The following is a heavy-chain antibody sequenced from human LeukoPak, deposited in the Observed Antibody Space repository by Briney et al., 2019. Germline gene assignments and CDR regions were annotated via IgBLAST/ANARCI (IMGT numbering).Heavy chain of an antibody. CDR1: GYTFTSYA. Sequence: ASVKVSCKASGYTFTSYAMNWVRQAPGQGLEWMGWINTNTGNPTYAQGFTGRFAFSLDTSVSTAYLQISSLKAEDTAVYYCARWGSITMVRGVYYYGMDVWGQGTTVTVSS. CDR2: INTNTGNP. V-gene: IGHV7-4-1*02. D-gene: IGHD3-10*01. CDR3: ARWGSITMVRGVYYYGMDV. J-gene: IGHJ6*02.